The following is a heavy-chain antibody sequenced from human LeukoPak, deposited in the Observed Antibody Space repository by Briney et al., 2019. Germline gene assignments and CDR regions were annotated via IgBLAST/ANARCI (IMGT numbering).Heavy chain of an antibody. J-gene: IGHJ4*02. Sequence: ETLSLTCTVSGGSISSYYWSWIRQSAGMGLEWIGRISGSGVITYNPSLKSRVILSLDTSNNHFSLKLISVTAADTAVYYRARGAYGPVIYFDYWGQGTLVTVSS. V-gene: IGHV4-4*07. CDR1: GGSISSYY. D-gene: IGHD2-8*01. CDR2: ISGSGVI. CDR3: ARGAYGPVIYFDY.